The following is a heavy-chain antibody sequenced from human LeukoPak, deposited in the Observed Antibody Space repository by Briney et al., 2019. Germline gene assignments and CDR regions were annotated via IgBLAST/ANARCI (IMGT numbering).Heavy chain of an antibody. J-gene: IGHJ4*02. D-gene: IGHD5-12*01. CDR3: ARGGVTTIAQYDY. Sequence: SETLSVTCTVSGGSIISYFWSWIRQPPGKGPEWIGYIFDSGTTNYNPSTNYNPSLKSRVTVSLDTSKNHFSLKLSSVTAADTAVYFCARGGVTTIAQYDYWGQGILVTVSS. CDR1: GGSIISYF. V-gene: IGHV4-59*01. CDR2: IFDSGTTNYNPST.